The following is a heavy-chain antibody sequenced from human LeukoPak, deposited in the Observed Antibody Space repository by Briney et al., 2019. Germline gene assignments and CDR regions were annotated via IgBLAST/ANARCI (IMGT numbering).Heavy chain of an antibody. Sequence: GGSLRLSCAASGFTVSSTYMSWVRQAPGKGLEWVSVIYSGSSTYYADSVKGRFTISRDNSKNTAYLQMNSLRAEDTAVYYCAKDPSSPYSYGYLPQREDAFDIWGQGTMVTVSS. D-gene: IGHD5-18*01. CDR2: IYSGSST. J-gene: IGHJ3*02. V-gene: IGHV3-53*01. CDR3: AKDPSSPYSYGYLPQREDAFDI. CDR1: GFTVSSTY.